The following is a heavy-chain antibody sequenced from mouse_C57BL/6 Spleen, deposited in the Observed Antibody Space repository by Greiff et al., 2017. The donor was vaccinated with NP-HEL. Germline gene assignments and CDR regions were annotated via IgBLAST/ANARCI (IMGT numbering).Heavy chain of an antibody. CDR2: IYPGSGST. D-gene: IGHD1-1*01. J-gene: IGHJ2*01. Sequence: QVQLQQPGAELVKPGASVKMSCKASGYTFTSYWITWVKQRPGQGLEWIGDIYPGSGSTNYNEKFKSKATLTVDTAYSTAYMQLSRLTSEDSAVYYGARDYYGSLEGYWGQGTTLTVSS. CDR3: ARDYYGSLEGY. CDR1: GYTFTSYW. V-gene: IGHV1-55*01.